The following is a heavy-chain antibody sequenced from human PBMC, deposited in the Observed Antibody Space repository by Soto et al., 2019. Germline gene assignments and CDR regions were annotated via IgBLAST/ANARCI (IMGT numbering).Heavy chain of an antibody. V-gene: IGHV3-64*01. CDR2: ISSNGGST. CDR1: GFTFSSYA. D-gene: IGHD6-13*01. Sequence: EVQLVESGGGLVQPGGSQRLSCAASGFTFSSYAMHWVRQAPGKGLEYVSAISSNGGSTYYANSVKGRFTISRDNSKNTLYLQMGSLRAEDMAVYYCARGLAGTLADYWGQGTLVTVSS. J-gene: IGHJ4*02. CDR3: ARGLAGTLADY.